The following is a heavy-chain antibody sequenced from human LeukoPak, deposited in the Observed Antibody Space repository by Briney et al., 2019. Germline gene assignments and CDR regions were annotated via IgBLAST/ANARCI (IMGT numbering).Heavy chain of an antibody. CDR1: SYSITSGYY. CDR2: IYHNGDA. V-gene: IGHV4-38-2*02. CDR3: ARVRSGGFLGAFDI. Sequence: PSETLSHTCTVSSYSITSGYYWGWIRQPPGKGLEWIGNIYHNGDAYYDPSLKSRLTMSADTFKNQFSLRLSSLTAADTAVYYCARVRSGGFLGAFDIWGQGPRDTVSS. J-gene: IGHJ3*02. D-gene: IGHD1-26*01.